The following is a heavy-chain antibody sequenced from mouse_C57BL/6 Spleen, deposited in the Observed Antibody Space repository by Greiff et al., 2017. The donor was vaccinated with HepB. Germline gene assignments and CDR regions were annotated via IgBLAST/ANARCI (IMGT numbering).Heavy chain of an antibody. Sequence: QVQLQQPGAELVKPGASVKLSCKASGYTFTSYWMHWVKQRPGRGLEWIGRIDPNSGGTKYNEKFKSKATLTVDKPSSTAYMQLSSLTSEDSAVYYCARDYDYYGTAFTYWGQGTLVTVSA. J-gene: IGHJ3*01. CDR2: IDPNSGGT. CDR3: ARDYDYYGTAFTY. D-gene: IGHD1-1*01. V-gene: IGHV1-72*01. CDR1: GYTFTSYW.